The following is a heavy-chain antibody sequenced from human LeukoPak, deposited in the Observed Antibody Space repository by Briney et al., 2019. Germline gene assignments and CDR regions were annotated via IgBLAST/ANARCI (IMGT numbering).Heavy chain of an antibody. V-gene: IGHV3-30-3*01. CDR2: ISYDGSNK. J-gene: IGHJ4*02. CDR1: GFTFSSYA. Sequence: PGGSLRLSCAASGFTFSSYAMHWVRQAPGKGLEWVAVISYDGSNKYYADSVKGRFTISRDNSKNTLYLQMNSLRAEDTAVYYCARATIVRGVMIGPFDYWGQGTLVTVSS. CDR3: ARATIVRGVMIGPFDY. D-gene: IGHD3-10*01.